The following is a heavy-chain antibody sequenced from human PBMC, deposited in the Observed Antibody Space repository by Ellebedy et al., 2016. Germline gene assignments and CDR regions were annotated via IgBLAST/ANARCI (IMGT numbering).Heavy chain of an antibody. CDR3: ARGTGIAVAGHDAFDI. Sequence: ASVKVSCXASGYTFTGYYMHWVRQAPGQGLEWMGWINPNSGGTNYAQKFQGRVTITADESTSTAYMELSSLRSEDTAVYYCARGTGIAVAGHDAFDIWGQGTMVTVSS. CDR2: INPNSGGT. V-gene: IGHV1-2*02. D-gene: IGHD6-19*01. J-gene: IGHJ3*02. CDR1: GYTFTGYY.